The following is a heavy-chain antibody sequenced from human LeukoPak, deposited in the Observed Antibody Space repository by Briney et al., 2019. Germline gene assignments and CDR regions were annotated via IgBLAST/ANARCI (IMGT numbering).Heavy chain of an antibody. CDR1: GFTFNSYS. D-gene: IGHD3-16*01. V-gene: IGHV3-21*01. J-gene: IGHJ6*02. CDR3: ARDGVPAYYYAMDV. CDR2: LSSSGDYI. Sequence: GGSLRLSCAASGFTFNSYSMNWVRQAPGKGLKWVSSLSSSGDYIYYADSLKGRFTISRDNAKNSLFLQMNSLRAEDTAVYYCARDGVPAYYYAMDVWGQGTTVTVSS.